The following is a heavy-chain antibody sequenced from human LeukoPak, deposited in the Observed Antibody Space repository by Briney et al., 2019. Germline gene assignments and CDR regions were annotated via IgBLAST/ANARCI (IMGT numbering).Heavy chain of an antibody. V-gene: IGHV1-46*01. J-gene: IGHJ5*02. Sequence: ASVKVSCKASGYTFTGYYMHWVRQAPGQGLEWMGVINPSVGSTSYAQKFQGRVTMTRDTSTSTVYMELSSLRSEDTAVYYCARDHSGSQHWFDPWGQGTLVTVSS. CDR1: GYTFTGYY. D-gene: IGHD1-26*01. CDR2: INPSVGST. CDR3: ARDHSGSQHWFDP.